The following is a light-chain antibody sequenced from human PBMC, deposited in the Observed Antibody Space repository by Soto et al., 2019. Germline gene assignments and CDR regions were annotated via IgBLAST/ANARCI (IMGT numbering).Light chain of an antibody. J-gene: IGLJ1*01. V-gene: IGLV2-14*01. CDR1: NSDLGAYDY. CDR2: EVF. CDR3: SSYTASSARV. Sequence: QSVLTQPGSVSGSPGQSITISCTGTNSDLGAYDYVSWYQQHPGKAPRLLIYEVFNRPSGVSDRFSGSKSANTASLTISGLQADDEADYYCSSYTASSARVFGPGTKLTVL.